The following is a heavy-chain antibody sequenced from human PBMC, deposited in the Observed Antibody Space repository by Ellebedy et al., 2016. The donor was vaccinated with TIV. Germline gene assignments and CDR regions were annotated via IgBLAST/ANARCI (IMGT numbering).Heavy chain of an antibody. J-gene: IGHJ3*02. D-gene: IGHD3-16*02. CDR1: GFTFDDYA. CDR2: ISWNSGSI. CDR3: AKANDYVWGSYRSTAFDI. Sequence: SLKISXAASGFTFDDYAMHWVRQAPGKGLEWVSGISWNSGSIGYADSVKGRFTISRDNAKNSLYLQMNSLRAEDTALYYCAKANDYVWGSYRSTAFDIWGQGTMVTVSS. V-gene: IGHV3-9*01.